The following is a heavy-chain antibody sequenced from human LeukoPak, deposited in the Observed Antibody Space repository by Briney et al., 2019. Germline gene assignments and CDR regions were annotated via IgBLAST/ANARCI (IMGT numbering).Heavy chain of an antibody. V-gene: IGHV3-30-3*01. J-gene: IGHJ4*02. Sequence: GGSLRLSCAASGFTFSSYAMHWVRRAPGKGLEWVAVISYDGSNKYYADSVKGRFTISRDNSKNTLYLQMNSLRAEDTAVYYCARAIVVVVAADYWGQGTLVTVSS. CDR3: ARAIVVVVAADY. CDR1: GFTFSSYA. CDR2: ISYDGSNK. D-gene: IGHD2-15*01.